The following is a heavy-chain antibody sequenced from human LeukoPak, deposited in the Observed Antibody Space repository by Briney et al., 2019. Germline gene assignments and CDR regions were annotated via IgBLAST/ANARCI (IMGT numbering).Heavy chain of an antibody. CDR3: ARQTSSRSLWTGGKYYYGMDV. D-gene: IGHD2-21*01. CDR2: IYYSGST. V-gene: IGHV4-39*01. Sequence: SETLSLTCTVSGGSISSSSYYWGWIRQPPGKGREWIGSIYYSGSTYYNPSLKSRVTISVDTSKNQFSLKLSSVTAADTAVYYCARQTSSRSLWTGGKYYYGMDVWGQGTTVTVSS. CDR1: GGSISSSSYY. J-gene: IGHJ6*02.